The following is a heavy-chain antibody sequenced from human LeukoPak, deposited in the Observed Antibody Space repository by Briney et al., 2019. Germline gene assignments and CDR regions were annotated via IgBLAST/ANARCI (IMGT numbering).Heavy chain of an antibody. CDR2: IYSGGST. CDR3: ARGNYDSSGYYCTAFDY. Sequence: GGSLRLSCAASGFTVSSNYMSWVRQAPGKGLEWVSGIYSGGSTYYADSVKGRFTISRDNSKNTLYLQMNSLRAEDTAVYYCARGNYDSSGYYCTAFDYWGQGTLVTVSS. CDR1: GFTVSSNY. D-gene: IGHD3-22*01. J-gene: IGHJ4*02. V-gene: IGHV3-53*01.